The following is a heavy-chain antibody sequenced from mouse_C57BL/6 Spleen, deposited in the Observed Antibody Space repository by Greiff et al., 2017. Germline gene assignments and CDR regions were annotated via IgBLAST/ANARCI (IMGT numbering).Heavy chain of an antibody. D-gene: IGHD2-3*01. CDR1: GFTFNTYA. V-gene: IGHV10-3*01. Sequence: EVQLVESGGGLVQPKGSLKFSCAASGFTFNTYAMHWVRQAPGKGLEWVARIRSKSSNYATYYANSVKDRFTISRDYSQSMLYLQMNNLKTEDTAMYYCVRDGGWLLPDYAMDYWGQGTSVTVSS. J-gene: IGHJ4*01. CDR3: VRDGGWLLPDYAMDY. CDR2: IRSKSSNYAT.